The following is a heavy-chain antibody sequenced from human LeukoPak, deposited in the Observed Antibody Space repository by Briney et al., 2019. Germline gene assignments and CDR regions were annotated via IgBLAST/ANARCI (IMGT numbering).Heavy chain of an antibody. Sequence: GGSLRLSCAASGFTFSDYYMSWIRQAPGKGLEWVSYISSSGSTIYYADSVKGRFTISRDNAKNPLYLQMNSLRAEDTAVYYCARSLWFGGLTNDYWGQGTLVTVSS. CDR2: ISSSGSTI. CDR3: ARSLWFGGLTNDY. J-gene: IGHJ4*02. CDR1: GFTFSDYY. D-gene: IGHD3-10*01. V-gene: IGHV3-11*01.